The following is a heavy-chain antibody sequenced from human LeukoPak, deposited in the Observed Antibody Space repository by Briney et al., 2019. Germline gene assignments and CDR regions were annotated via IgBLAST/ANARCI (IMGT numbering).Heavy chain of an antibody. CDR3: AKESGALGAPLYDY. CDR1: GFIFRNYA. J-gene: IGHJ4*02. Sequence: GGSLSLSCGASGFIFRNYAMSWVRPAPGEGLEWVSGISDNGGGRYYADSVKGRFTISRDNSKNMLYLQMNSLRAEDTAVYYCAKESGALGAPLYDYWGRGILVTASS. D-gene: IGHD4/OR15-4a*01. V-gene: IGHV3-23*01. CDR2: ISDNGGGR.